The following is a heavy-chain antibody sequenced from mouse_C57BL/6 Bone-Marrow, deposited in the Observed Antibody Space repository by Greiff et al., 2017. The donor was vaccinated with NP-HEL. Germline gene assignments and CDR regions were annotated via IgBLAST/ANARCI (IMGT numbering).Heavy chain of an antibody. CDR2: ISYDGSN. CDR1: GYSITSGYY. V-gene: IGHV3-6*01. J-gene: IGHJ2*01. CDR3: ARWEGNSYYFDY. Sequence: ESGPGLVKPSQSLSLTCSVTGYSITSGYYWNWIRQFPGNKLEWMGYISYDGSNNSNPSLKNRISITRDTSKNQFFLKLNSVTTEDTATYYCARWEGNSYYFDYWGQGTTLTVSS. D-gene: IGHD2-1*01.